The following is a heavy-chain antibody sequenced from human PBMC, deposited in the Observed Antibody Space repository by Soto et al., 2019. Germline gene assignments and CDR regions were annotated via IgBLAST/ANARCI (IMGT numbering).Heavy chain of an antibody. CDR2: SYYNGLT. Sequence: QVQLQESGPGLVRPSETLSLTCTVSGGSMTNYYWSWIRQPLGQGLEWIGNSYYNGLTTYSPSLKSSLSISIDTSKSQLSLSVDSVTAAYTAVYYCARVSDLDNWFDPWGQGTLVTVSS. J-gene: IGHJ5*02. V-gene: IGHV4-59*01. CDR3: ARVSDLDNWFDP. CDR1: GGSMTNYY.